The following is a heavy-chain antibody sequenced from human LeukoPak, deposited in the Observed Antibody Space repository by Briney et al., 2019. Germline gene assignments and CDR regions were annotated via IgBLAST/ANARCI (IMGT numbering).Heavy chain of an antibody. J-gene: IGHJ5*02. CDR3: AREPVVVVAATTYNWFDP. D-gene: IGHD2-15*01. V-gene: IGHV1-69*13. CDR1: GGTFSSYA. Sequence: ASVKVSCKASGGTFSSYAISWVRQAPGQGLEWMGGIIPIFGTANYAQKFQGRVTITADESTSTAYMELSSLRSEDTAVYYCAREPVVVVAATTYNWFDPWGQGTLVTVSS. CDR2: IIPIFGTA.